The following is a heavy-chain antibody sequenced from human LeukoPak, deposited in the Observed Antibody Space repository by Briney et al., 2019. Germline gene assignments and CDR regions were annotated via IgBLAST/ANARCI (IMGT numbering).Heavy chain of an antibody. CDR1: GGSISSSSSC. V-gene: IGHV4-39*07. Sequence: PSGTLSLTCVVSGGSISSSSSCWDWIRQPPGKGLEWIGEIYHSGSTNYNPSLKSRVTISVDKSKNQFSLKLSSVTAADTAVYYCARVVVSRSYYDFWSGMDYWGQGTLVTVSS. J-gene: IGHJ4*02. CDR3: ARVVVSRSYYDFWSGMDY. CDR2: IYHSGST. D-gene: IGHD3-3*01.